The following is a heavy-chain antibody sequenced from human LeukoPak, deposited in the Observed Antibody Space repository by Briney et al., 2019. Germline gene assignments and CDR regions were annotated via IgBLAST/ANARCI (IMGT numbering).Heavy chain of an antibody. V-gene: IGHV3-30*04. Sequence: GRSLRLSCAASGFTFSTYAMHWVRQAPGKGLEWVAVIPYDGSNKYYADSVKGRFTISRDNAKNSLYLQMNSLRAEDTAVYYCARDRGYCSSTSCGNWFDPWGQGTLVTVSS. CDR3: ARDRGYCSSTSCGNWFDP. CDR1: GFTFSTYA. D-gene: IGHD2-2*01. CDR2: IPYDGSNK. J-gene: IGHJ5*02.